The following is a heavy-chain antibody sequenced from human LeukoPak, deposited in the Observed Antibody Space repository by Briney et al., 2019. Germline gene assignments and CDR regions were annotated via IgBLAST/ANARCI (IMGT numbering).Heavy chain of an antibody. D-gene: IGHD3-16*01. CDR3: ARVSKGGPDY. CDR2: ISSSSSI. Sequence: TGGSLRLSCAASGFTFSTYGMNWVRQAPGKGLEWISYISSSSSINYADSVKGRFTSSRDNAKNSLYLQMNSLRAEDTAVYYCARVSKGGPDYWGQGTLVTVSS. V-gene: IGHV3-48*04. J-gene: IGHJ4*02. CDR1: GFTFSTYG.